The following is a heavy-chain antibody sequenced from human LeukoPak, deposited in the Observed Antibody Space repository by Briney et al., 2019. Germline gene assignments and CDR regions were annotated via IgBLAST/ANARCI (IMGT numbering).Heavy chain of an antibody. Sequence: GSSVQVSCKASGYTFTGYYMHWVRQAPGQGLEWMGWINPNSGGTNYAPKFQGRGTLTRDTPISTAYMELSRLRSDDTAVYYCARGHYYDSSGLPDIWGQGTMVTVSS. J-gene: IGHJ3*02. CDR1: GYTFTGYY. V-gene: IGHV1-2*02. CDR2: INPNSGGT. D-gene: IGHD3-22*01. CDR3: ARGHYYDSSGLPDI.